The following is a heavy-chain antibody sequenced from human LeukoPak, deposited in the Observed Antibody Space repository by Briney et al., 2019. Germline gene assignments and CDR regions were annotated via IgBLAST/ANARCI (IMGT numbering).Heavy chain of an antibody. V-gene: IGHV4-59*01. CDR2: IYYSGST. CDR1: GVSISSYY. J-gene: IGHJ4*02. Sequence: SETLSLTCTVSGVSISSYYWSWIRQPPGKGLEWIGYIYYSGSTNYNPSLKSRVTISVDTSKNQFSLKLSSVTAADTAVYYCARDISGAAAGTFGYWGQGTLVTVSS. D-gene: IGHD6-13*01. CDR3: ARDISGAAAGTFGY.